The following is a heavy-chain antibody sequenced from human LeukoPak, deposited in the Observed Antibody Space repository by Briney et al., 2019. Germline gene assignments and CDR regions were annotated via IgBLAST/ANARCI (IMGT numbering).Heavy chain of an antibody. CDR2: ISGSGGST. D-gene: IGHD3-9*01. CDR3: AKGPPGLVLRYFDWLLPFDY. CDR1: GFTFSSYA. J-gene: IGHJ4*02. V-gene: IGHV3-23*01. Sequence: GSLRLSCAASGFTFSSYAMSWVRQAPGKGLEWVSAISGSGGSTYYADSVKGRFTIFRDNSKNTLYLQMNSLRAEDTAVYYCAKGPPGLVLRYFDWLLPFDYWGQGTLVTVSS.